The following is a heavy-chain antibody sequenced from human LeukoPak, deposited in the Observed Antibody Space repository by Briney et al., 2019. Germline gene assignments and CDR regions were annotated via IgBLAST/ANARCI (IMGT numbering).Heavy chain of an antibody. CDR1: GYTFTGYY. Sequence: ASVKVSCKASGYTFTGYYMHWVRQAPGQGLEWMGWINPNSGGTNYAQKFQGWVTMTRDTSISTAYMELSRLRSDDTAVYYCARDSGSVVVVAATGGEFDYWGQGTLVTVSS. CDR3: ARDSGSVVVVAATGGEFDY. V-gene: IGHV1-2*04. CDR2: INPNSGGT. D-gene: IGHD2-15*01. J-gene: IGHJ4*02.